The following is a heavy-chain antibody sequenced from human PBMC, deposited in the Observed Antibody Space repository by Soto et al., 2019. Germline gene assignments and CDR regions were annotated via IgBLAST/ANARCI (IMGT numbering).Heavy chain of an antibody. D-gene: IGHD4-17*01. CDR2: ISGSSTYI. J-gene: IGHJ4*02. CDR1: GFIFSDYT. V-gene: IGHV3-21*01. Sequence: GGSLRLSCAVSGFIFSDYTMNWVRQAPGKGLEWVSSISGSSTYIYYADSVKGRFTISRDNAKNSLYLQMNSLRAEDTAVYYCVRDSTVTQVFAYWGQGTLVTVSS. CDR3: VRDSTVTQVFAY.